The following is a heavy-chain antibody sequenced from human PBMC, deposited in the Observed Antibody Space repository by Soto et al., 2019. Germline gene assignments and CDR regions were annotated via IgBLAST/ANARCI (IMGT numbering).Heavy chain of an antibody. CDR2: INTLSTAI. Sequence: GSLRLSCEGSGFTFNDYYMTWIRQAPGKGPEWVAYINTLSTAIYYADSVKGRFTISRDNAKNSLYLQMNGLRAEDTATYYCARRLQWQLRPLDSWGRGTLVTVSS. D-gene: IGHD6-19*01. CDR3: ARRLQWQLRPLDS. CDR1: GFTFNDYY. J-gene: IGHJ4*02. V-gene: IGHV3-11*01.